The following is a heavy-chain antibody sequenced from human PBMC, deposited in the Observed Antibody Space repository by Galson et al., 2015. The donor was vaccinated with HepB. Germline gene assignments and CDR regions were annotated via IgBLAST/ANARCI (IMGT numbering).Heavy chain of an antibody. Sequence: SLRLSCAASGFTFSTYDMHWVRQAPGKGLEWVAVIWHDGSEYYVDSVKGRFTISRDNSKNTLYLQMNSLRAEDTAVYYCARDGRITMVRGVIDYWGQGTLVTVSS. J-gene: IGHJ4*02. CDR3: ARDGRITMVRGVIDY. V-gene: IGHV3-33*01. CDR2: IWHDGSE. D-gene: IGHD3-10*01. CDR1: GFTFSTYD.